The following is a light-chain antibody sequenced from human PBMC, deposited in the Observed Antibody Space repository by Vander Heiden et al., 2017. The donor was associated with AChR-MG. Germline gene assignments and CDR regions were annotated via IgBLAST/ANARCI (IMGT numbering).Light chain of an antibody. V-gene: IGLV3-1*01. Sequence: SYDLTQTPSVSVSPGQTASITCSGDKLENKYVSWYQHKPGQSPVLVIHEDKRRPSGIPERFSGSNSGNTATLTISGTQAMDEADYYCQAWDSSSVVFGGGTKLTVL. J-gene: IGLJ2*01. CDR1: KLENKY. CDR3: QAWDSSSVV. CDR2: EDK.